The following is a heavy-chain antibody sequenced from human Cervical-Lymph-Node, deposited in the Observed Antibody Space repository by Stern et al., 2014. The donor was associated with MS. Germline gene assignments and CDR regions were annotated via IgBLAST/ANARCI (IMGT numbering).Heavy chain of an antibody. Sequence: QVQLQESGPGLVKPSATLSLTCAVSGDSISSYTNYWAWIRQPPGHGLEWIGSVYYGGATYYNPTQNRPVTISVATPKNHSALGLNSVPAADTAVYYCAKHACTGAACPFDLWGQGTLVTVSS. V-gene: IGHV4-39*01. CDR1: GDSISSYTNY. CDR2: VYYGGAT. CDR3: AKHACTGAACPFDL. D-gene: IGHD2-8*02. J-gene: IGHJ4*02.